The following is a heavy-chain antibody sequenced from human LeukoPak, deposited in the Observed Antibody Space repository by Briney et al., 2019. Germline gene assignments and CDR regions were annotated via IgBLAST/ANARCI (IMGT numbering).Heavy chain of an antibody. CDR2: IYYSGST. CDR3: ARDRRYYDSSAYIRGFDY. J-gene: IGHJ4*02. D-gene: IGHD3-22*01. Sequence: SETLSLTCTVSGRSISSYYWSSIRQPPGKGLEWNGYIYYSGSTTYNPSLKSRVTISVDTSKNQFSLNLSSVTAADTAVYYCARDRRYYDSSAYIRGFDYWGQGTLVTVSS. V-gene: IGHV4-59*12. CDR1: GRSISSYY.